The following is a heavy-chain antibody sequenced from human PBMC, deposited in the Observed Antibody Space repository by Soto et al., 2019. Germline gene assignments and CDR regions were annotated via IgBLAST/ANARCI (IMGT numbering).Heavy chain of an antibody. CDR3: GGIVVVTAIPIDS. CDR2: IYHSGST. CDR1: SGSISSNYW. D-gene: IGHD2-21*02. Sequence: SETLSLTCAVSSGSISSNYWWTWGRQPPGKGLEWIGEIYHSGSTNYNPSLKSRVTMSLDKSKKQFSLNLGSVTAADTAVYYCGGIVVVTAIPIDSWGQGTLVTVSS. J-gene: IGHJ4*02. V-gene: IGHV4-4*02.